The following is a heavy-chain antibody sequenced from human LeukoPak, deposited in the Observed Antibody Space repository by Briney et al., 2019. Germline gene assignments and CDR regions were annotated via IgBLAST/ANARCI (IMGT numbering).Heavy chain of an antibody. CDR1: GFTSSSYW. J-gene: IGHJ6*02. CDR3: ARLRSRPPYYYGMDV. CDR2: IKQDGSEK. D-gene: IGHD1-26*01. Sequence: GGSLRLSCAASGFTSSSYWMSWVRQAPGKGLEWVANIKQDGSEKYYVDSMKGRFTISRDNAKYSLHLEMNSLRAEDTAVYYCARLRSRPPYYYGMDVWGQGTTVTVSS. V-gene: IGHV3-7*04.